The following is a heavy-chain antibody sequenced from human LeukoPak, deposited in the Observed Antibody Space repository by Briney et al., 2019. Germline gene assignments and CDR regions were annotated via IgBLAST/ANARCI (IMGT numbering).Heavy chain of an antibody. CDR3: ARGRSGYYSRGGELDY. J-gene: IGHJ4*02. CDR2: INHNGGT. V-gene: IGHV4-34*01. D-gene: IGHD3-22*01. CDR1: GGSFSGYY. Sequence: SETLSLTCAVYGGSFSGYYWSWIRQPPGKGLEWIGEINHNGGTNYNPSLKSRVTISVDTSKNQFPLKLSSVTAADTAVYYCARGRSGYYSRGGELDYWGQGTLVTVSS.